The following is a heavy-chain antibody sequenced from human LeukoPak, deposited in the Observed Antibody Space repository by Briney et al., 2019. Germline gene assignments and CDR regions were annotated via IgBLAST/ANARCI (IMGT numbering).Heavy chain of an antibody. J-gene: IGHJ6*02. CDR3: ARVTARGIRYYYYYGMDV. CDR1: GYTFTSYY. CDR2: INPSGGST. D-gene: IGHD6-6*01. Sequence: ASVTVSCKASGYTFTSYYMHWVRQAPGQGLEWMGIINPSGGSTSYAQKFQGRVTMTRDTSTSTVYMELSSLRSEDTAVYYCARVTARGIRYYYYYGMDVWGQGTTVTVSS. V-gene: IGHV1-46*01.